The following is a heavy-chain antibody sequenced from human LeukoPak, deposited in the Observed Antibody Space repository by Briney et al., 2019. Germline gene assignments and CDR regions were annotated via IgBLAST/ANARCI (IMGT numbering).Heavy chain of an antibody. Sequence: PSETLSLTCTVSGGSISSSSYYWGWIRQPPGKGLEWIGSIYYSGSTYYNPSLKSRVTISVDTSKNQFSLKLSSVTAADTAVYYCARVPSYGWFDPWGQGTLVTVSS. CDR1: GGSISSSSYY. V-gene: IGHV4-39*07. D-gene: IGHD4-17*01. J-gene: IGHJ5*02. CDR2: IYYSGST. CDR3: ARVPSYGWFDP.